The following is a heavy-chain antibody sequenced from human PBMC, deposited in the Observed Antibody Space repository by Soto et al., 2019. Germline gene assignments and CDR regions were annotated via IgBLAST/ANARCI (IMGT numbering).Heavy chain of an antibody. V-gene: IGHV3-15*01. D-gene: IGHD2-2*02. J-gene: IGHJ4*02. CDR1: GFTFSNAW. CDR3: TTFIVVVPAAIGPSYFDY. CDR2: IKSKTDGGTT. Sequence: GGSLRLSCAASGFTFSNAWMSWVRQAPGKGLERVGRIKSKTDGGTTDYAAPVKGRFTISRDDSKNTLYLQMNSLKTEDTAVYYCTTFIVVVPAAIGPSYFDYWGQGTLVTVSS.